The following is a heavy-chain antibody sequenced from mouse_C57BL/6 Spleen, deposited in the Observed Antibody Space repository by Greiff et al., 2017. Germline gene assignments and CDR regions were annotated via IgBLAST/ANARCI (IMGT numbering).Heavy chain of an antibody. D-gene: IGHD2-4*01. CDR3: ARGDYDRGFDY. J-gene: IGHJ2*01. CDR1: GYTFTSYW. CDR2: IYPSDSET. Sequence: QVQLQQSGAELVRPGSSVKLSCKASGYTFTSYWMDWVKQRPGQGLEWIGNIYPSDSETHYNQKFKDKATLTVDKSSSTAYMQLSSLTSEDSAVYYCARGDYDRGFDYWGQGTTLTVSS. V-gene: IGHV1-61*01.